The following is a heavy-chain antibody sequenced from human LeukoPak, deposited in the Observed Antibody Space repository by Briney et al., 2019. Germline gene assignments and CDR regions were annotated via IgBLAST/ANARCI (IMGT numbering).Heavy chain of an antibody. V-gene: IGHV3-21*01. Sequence: PGGSLRLSCAASGFTLSSYRMNWVRQAPGKGLEWVSSISSSSSYIYYADSVKGRFTISRDNSKNTLYLQMNSLRAEDTAVYYCARAQGRWLVDYWGQGTLVTVSS. CDR3: ARAQGRWLVDY. D-gene: IGHD6-19*01. CDR2: ISSSSSYI. J-gene: IGHJ4*02. CDR1: GFTLSSYR.